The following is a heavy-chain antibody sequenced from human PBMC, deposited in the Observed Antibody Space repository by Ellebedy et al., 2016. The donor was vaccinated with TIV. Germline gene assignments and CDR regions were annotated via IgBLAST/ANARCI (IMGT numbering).Heavy chain of an antibody. Sequence: GESLKISCAASGFTFDSYPMTWVRQAPGKGLQWVSSINGRGDSTYYTDSVKGRFTISRDNAKNTLYLQMNSLRAEDTAVYYCARDIPQRPNPARFDPWGQGTLVTVSS. CDR3: ARDIPQRPNPARFDP. V-gene: IGHV3-23*01. J-gene: IGHJ5*02. CDR1: GFTFDSYP. D-gene: IGHD1-1*01. CDR2: INGRGDST.